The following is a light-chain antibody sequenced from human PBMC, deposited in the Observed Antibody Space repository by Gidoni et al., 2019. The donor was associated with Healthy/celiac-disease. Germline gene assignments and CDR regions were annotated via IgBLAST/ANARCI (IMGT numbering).Light chain of an antibody. CDR1: QSVSSSY. J-gene: IGKJ4*01. CDR2: GAS. V-gene: IGKV3-20*01. CDR3: QQYGSSRSLT. Sequence: EIVLTQSPGNLSLSPGERATLSCRASQSVSSSYLAWYQQKPGQAPRLLIYGASSRATGIPDRFSGSGSGKDFTLTISRLEPEDFAVYYCQQYGSSRSLTFGGGTKVEIK.